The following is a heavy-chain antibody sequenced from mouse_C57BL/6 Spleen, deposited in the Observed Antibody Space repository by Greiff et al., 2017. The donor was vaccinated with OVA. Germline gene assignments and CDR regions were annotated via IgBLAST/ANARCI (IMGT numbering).Heavy chain of an antibody. CDR2: IYPRSGNT. J-gene: IGHJ2*01. D-gene: IGHD1-1*01. CDR1: GYTFTSYG. CDR3: ARYAKIGTTVVATDY. V-gene: IGHV1-81*01. Sequence: QVQLQQSGAELARPGASVKLSCKASGYTFTSYGISWVKQRTGQGLEWIGEIYPRSGNTYYNEKFKGKATLTANKSSSTAYMELRSLTSEDSAVYFCARYAKIGTTVVATDYWGQGTTLTVSS.